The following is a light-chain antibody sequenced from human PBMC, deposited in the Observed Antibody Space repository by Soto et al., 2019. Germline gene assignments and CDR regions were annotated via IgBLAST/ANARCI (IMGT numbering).Light chain of an antibody. V-gene: IGKV2-28*01. CDR2: LGS. J-gene: IGKJ5*01. CDR3: MQALQTPIT. Sequence: DIVMTQSPLSLPVTPGEPASISCRSSQSLLHSNGYNFLDWYLQKPGQSPQLLIYLGSNRASGVPDRFGGSGSGTDFTLKISRVEAEDDGIYYCMQALQTPITFGQGTRLEIK. CDR1: QSLLHSNGYNF.